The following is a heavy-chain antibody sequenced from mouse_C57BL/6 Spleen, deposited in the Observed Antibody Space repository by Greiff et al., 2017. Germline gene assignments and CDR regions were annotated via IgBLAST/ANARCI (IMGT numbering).Heavy chain of an antibody. Sequence: EVKLQESGPELVKPGASVKMSCKASGYTFTDYNMHWVKQSHGKSLEWIGYINPNNGGTSYNQKFKGKATLTVNKSSSTAYMELRSLTSEDSAVXYCARNGGTGGYAMDYWGQGTSVTVSS. V-gene: IGHV1-22*01. CDR3: ARNGGTGGYAMDY. CDR1: GYTFTDYN. CDR2: INPNNGGT. J-gene: IGHJ4*01. D-gene: IGHD1-1*02.